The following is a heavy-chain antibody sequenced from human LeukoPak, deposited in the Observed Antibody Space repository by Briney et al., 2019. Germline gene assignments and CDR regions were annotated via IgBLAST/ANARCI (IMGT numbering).Heavy chain of an antibody. D-gene: IGHD3-3*01. J-gene: IGHJ4*02. V-gene: IGHV1-3*01. CDR3: ARPKTLRFLEWLFYY. Sequence: VASVKVSCKASGYTFTSYAMHWVRQAPGQRLEWMGWINAGNGNTKYSQKFQGRVTITRDTSASTAYMELSSLRSEDTAVYYCARPKTLRFLEWLFYYWGQGTLVTVSS. CDR2: INAGNGNT. CDR1: GYTFTSYA.